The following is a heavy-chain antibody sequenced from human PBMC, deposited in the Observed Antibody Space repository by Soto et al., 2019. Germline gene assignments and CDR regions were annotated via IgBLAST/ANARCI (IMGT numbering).Heavy chain of an antibody. CDR1: GYSFTSYW. V-gene: IGHV5-51*01. CDR2: IYPGDSDT. J-gene: IGHJ6*02. CDR3: ARAAMTTVVTPYYYYGMDV. Sequence: GESLKISCKGSGYSFTSYWIGWVRQMPGKGLEWMGIIYPGDSDTRYSPSFQGQVTISADKSISTAYLQWSSLKASDTAMYYCARAAMTTVVTPYYYYGMDVWGQGTTVTVSS. D-gene: IGHD4-17*01.